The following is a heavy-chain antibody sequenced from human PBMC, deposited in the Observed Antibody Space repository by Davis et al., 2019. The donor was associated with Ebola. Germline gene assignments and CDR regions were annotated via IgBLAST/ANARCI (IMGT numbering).Heavy chain of an antibody. D-gene: IGHD6-19*01. Sequence: PSETPSLTCAISGDSVSGKNGAWNWIRQSPSRGLEWLGRTYYTSKWNYDYAVSVRSRMTINPDTSKNQFSLQLNSVTPEDTAVYYCASGWLRGRFDPWGQGTLVTVSS. J-gene: IGHJ5*02. V-gene: IGHV6-1*01. CDR3: ASGWLRGRFDP. CDR2: TYYTSKWNY. CDR1: GDSVSGKNGA.